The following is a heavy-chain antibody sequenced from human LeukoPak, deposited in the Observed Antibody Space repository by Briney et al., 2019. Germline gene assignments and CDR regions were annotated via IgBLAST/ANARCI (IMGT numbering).Heavy chain of an antibody. CDR1: GYSFTSYW. V-gene: IGHV5-51*01. J-gene: IGHJ6*02. D-gene: IGHD2-2*01. CDR2: IYPGDSDT. CDR3: ARTYCSSTSCSYYYYGMDV. Sequence: GESLKISCKGSGYSFTSYWIGWVRQMPGKGLEWMGIIYPGDSDTRYSPSFQGQVTISADKSISTAYLQWSSLKASHTAMYYCARTYCSSTSCSYYYYGMDVWGQGTTVTVSS.